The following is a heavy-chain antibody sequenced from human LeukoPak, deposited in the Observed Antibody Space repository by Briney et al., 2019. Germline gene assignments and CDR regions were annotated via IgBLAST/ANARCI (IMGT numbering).Heavy chain of an antibody. D-gene: IGHD1-14*01. Sequence: GGSLRLSCAASGFTFSNAWMSWVRQAPGKGLEWVSTISGVGFSTYSADSVEGRFTISRDNTKSTLFLQMNGLRADDTAVYYCARDRKSSTASNWFDPWGRGTQVTVSS. J-gene: IGHJ5*02. CDR2: ISGVGFST. CDR1: GFTFSNAW. V-gene: IGHV3-23*01. CDR3: ARDRKSSTASNWFDP.